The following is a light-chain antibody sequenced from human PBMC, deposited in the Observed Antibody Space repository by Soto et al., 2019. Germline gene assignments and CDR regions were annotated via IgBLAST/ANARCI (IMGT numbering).Light chain of an antibody. CDR1: HSVSSKY. V-gene: IGKV3-20*01. CDR3: QQYGSSPRT. Sequence: EIVLTQSPCTLSLSPGERATLSCRASHSVSSKYLAWYQQKPGQAPRLLIYGASSRATGIPDRFSGRGSGTDFTLTISRLEPEDFAVYYCQQYGSSPRTFGQGTKVDIK. J-gene: IGKJ1*01. CDR2: GAS.